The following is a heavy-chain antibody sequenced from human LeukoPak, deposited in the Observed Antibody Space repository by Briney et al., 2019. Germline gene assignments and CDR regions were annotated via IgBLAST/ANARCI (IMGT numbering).Heavy chain of an antibody. D-gene: IGHD3-22*01. CDR3: AREHYDSSGYYYFQH. V-gene: IGHV3-30-3*01. Sequence: PGESLRLSCAASGFTFSSYAMHWVRQAPGKGLEWVAVISYDGSNKYYADSVKGRFTISRDNSKNTLYLQMNSLRAEDTAVYYCAREHYDSSGYYYFQHWGQGTLVTVSS. CDR1: GFTFSSYA. J-gene: IGHJ1*01. CDR2: ISYDGSNK.